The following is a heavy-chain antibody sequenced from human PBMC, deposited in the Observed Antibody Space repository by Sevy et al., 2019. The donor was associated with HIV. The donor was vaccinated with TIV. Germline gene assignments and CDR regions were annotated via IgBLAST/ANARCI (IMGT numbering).Heavy chain of an antibody. V-gene: IGHV3-23*01. CDR2: ISGNGENR. J-gene: IGHJ3*01. D-gene: IGHD2-15*01. CDR1: EFTFSSHA. CDR3: ASDCRGMSSFEF. Sequence: GGSLRLSCAASEFTFSSHAVSWVRKAPGKGLEWVSAISGNGENRHYADSVRGRFTISRDNFKKTLYLQMNSLRAEDTALYYCASDCRGMSSFEFGGQGTMVTVSS.